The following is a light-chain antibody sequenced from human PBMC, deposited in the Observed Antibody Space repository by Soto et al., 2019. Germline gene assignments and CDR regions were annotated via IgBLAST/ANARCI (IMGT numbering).Light chain of an antibody. J-gene: IGKJ5*01. V-gene: IGKV1-39*01. CDR1: QSISTY. Sequence: DIQRTQSPSSLSASVGGRVTMACRASQSISTYLYWYQQKPGKAPKLLIYAASSLQSGVPSRFSGSGSGTDFTLTISSLQPEDFATYHCQQSYSIPITFGQGTRLEIK. CDR3: QQSYSIPIT. CDR2: AAS.